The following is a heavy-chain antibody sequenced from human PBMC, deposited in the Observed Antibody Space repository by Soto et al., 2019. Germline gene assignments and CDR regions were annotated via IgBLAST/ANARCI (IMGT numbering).Heavy chain of an antibody. J-gene: IGHJ6*02. CDR1: GDSVSSNSAA. CDR3: ARDPFAPGIAVAGPYYYYYGMDV. CDR2: IYYRSKWYN. D-gene: IGHD6-19*01. V-gene: IGHV6-1*01. Sequence: PSQTLSLTCVISGDSVSSNSAAWNWIRQSPSRGLEWLGRIYYRSKWYNDYAVSVKSRITINPDTSKNQFSLQLNSVTPEDTAVYYCARDPFAPGIAVAGPYYYYYGMDVWGQGTTVTVSS.